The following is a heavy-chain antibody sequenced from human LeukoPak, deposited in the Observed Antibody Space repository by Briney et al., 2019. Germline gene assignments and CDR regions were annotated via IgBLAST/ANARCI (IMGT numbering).Heavy chain of an antibody. Sequence: GASVKVSCKASGYTFTSYGISWVRQAPGQGLEWMGWISAYNGNTNYAQKLQGRVTMTTDTSTSTAYMELRSLRSDDTAVYYCARVIVEMATIYRSPAGGYWGQGTLVTVSS. V-gene: IGHV1-18*01. D-gene: IGHD5-24*01. J-gene: IGHJ4*02. CDR3: ARVIVEMATIYRSPAGGY. CDR1: GYTFTSYG. CDR2: ISAYNGNT.